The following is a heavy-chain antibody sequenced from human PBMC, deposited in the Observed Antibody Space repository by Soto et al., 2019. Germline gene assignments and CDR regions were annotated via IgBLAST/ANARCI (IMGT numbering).Heavy chain of an antibody. CDR1: GFTFSSYA. CDR2: ISGSGGST. V-gene: IGHV3-23*01. Sequence: GGSLRLSCAASGFTFSSYAMSWVRQAPGKGLEWVSAISGSGGSTYYADSVKGRFTISRDNSKNTLYLQMNSLRAEDTAVYYCAKVDKPDYGDYYDDAFDIWGQGTMVTVSS. J-gene: IGHJ3*02. CDR3: AKVDKPDYGDYYDDAFDI. D-gene: IGHD4-17*01.